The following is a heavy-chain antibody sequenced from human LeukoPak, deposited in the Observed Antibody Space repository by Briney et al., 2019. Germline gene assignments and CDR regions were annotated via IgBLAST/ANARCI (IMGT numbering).Heavy chain of an antibody. CDR1: GFTFSSYS. CDR2: ISSSSSTI. D-gene: IGHD3-16*02. V-gene: IGHV3-48*01. Sequence: GGSLRLSCAASGFTFSSYSMNWVRRAPGKGLEWVSYISSSSSTIYYADSVEGRFTISRDNAKNSLYLQMNSLRAEDTAVYYCARLMITFGGVIVPGFDYWGQGTLVTVSS. CDR3: ARLMITFGGVIVPGFDY. J-gene: IGHJ4*02.